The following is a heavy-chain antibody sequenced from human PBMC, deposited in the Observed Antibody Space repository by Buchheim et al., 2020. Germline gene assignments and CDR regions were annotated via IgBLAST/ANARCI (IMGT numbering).Heavy chain of an antibody. CDR1: GFTFSSYA. V-gene: IGHV3-30*04. J-gene: IGHJ3*02. CDR3: ARDSQEYYDFWSGYYLPDAFDI. D-gene: IGHD3-3*01. Sequence: QVQLVESGGGVVQPGRSLRLSCAASGFTFSSYAMHWVRQAPGKGLEWVAVISYDGSNKYYADSVKGRFTISRDTSKNTMSLQMNSLRAEDTAVYYCARDSQEYYDFWSGYYLPDAFDIWGQGT. CDR2: ISYDGSNK.